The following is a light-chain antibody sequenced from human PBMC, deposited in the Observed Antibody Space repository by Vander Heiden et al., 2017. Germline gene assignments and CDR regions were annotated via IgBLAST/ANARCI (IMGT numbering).Light chain of an antibody. CDR2: EDN. CDR1: ATNIRSNY. CDR3: GTWDSSLNTGAV. Sequence: QSELTQPPSVSAAPGQKVTFSCSGSATNIRSNYVSWYQQLPGTAPKLLIYEDNKRPSGIPDRFSGSKSGTSATLGITGLQTGDEADYYCGTWDSSLNTGAVFGGGTKLTDL. J-gene: IGLJ3*02. V-gene: IGLV1-51*02.